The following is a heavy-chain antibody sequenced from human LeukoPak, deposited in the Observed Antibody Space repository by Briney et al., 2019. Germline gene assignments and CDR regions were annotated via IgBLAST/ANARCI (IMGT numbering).Heavy chain of an antibody. V-gene: IGHV1-69*01. CDR1: GGTFSSYA. J-gene: IGHJ3*02. CDR2: IIPIFGTA. Sequence: GSSVKVSCKASGGTFSSYAISWVRQAPGQGLEWMGGIIPIFGTANYAQKFQGRVTITADESTSTAYMELSSLRSEDTAVYYCARDRTTVTTSSAFDIWGQGTMVTVSS. CDR3: ARDRTTVTTSSAFDI. D-gene: IGHD4-17*01.